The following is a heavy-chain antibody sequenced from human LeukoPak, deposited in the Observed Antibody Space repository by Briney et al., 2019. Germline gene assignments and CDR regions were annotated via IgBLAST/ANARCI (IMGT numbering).Heavy chain of an antibody. CDR3: ARNFGY. V-gene: IGHV3-69-1*01. CDR2: ISGSSIL. CDR1: GFTFSDYN. Sequence: GGSLRLSCAASGFTFSDYNMNWVRQAPGKGLEWVSHISGSSILYYADSVKGRFTISRDNAKNSLYLQMNSLRAEDTAVYYCARNFGYWGQGTLVTVSS. J-gene: IGHJ4*02.